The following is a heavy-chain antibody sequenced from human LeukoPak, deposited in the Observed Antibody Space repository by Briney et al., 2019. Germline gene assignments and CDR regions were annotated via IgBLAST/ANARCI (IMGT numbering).Heavy chain of an antibody. CDR1: GFNFSGSA. V-gene: IGHV3-73*01. Sequence: PGGSLRLSCAASGFNFSGSAMHWVRQASGKGLEWVGRIRSKTNNYATAFTASVKGRFTISRDDSKNTAYLQMNSLKTEDTAVYYCSTKNDYGVYWGQGTLVTVSS. CDR2: IRSKTNNYAT. CDR3: STKNDYGVY. D-gene: IGHD2/OR15-2a*01. J-gene: IGHJ4*02.